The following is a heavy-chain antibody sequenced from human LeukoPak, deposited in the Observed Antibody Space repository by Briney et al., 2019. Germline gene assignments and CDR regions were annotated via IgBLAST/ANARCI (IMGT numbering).Heavy chain of an antibody. CDR3: ARLPQYSSSSGLR. J-gene: IGHJ4*02. Sequence: SETLSLTCTVSGGSISSGDYYWSWIRQPPGKGLEWIGYIYYSGSTYYNPSLKSRVTISVDTSKNQFSLKLSSVTAADTAVYYCARLPQYSSSSGLRWGQGTLVTVSS. CDR2: IYYSGST. D-gene: IGHD6-6*01. CDR1: GGSISSGDYY. V-gene: IGHV4-30-4*08.